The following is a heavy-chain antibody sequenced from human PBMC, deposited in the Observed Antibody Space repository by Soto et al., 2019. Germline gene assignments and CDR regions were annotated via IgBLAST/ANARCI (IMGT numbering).Heavy chain of an antibody. J-gene: IGHJ4*02. V-gene: IGHV1-3*01. Sequence: QVQLVQSGAEVKKPGASVKVSCKASGYTFTNYVMHWVRQAPGQRLEWMGSINAGDDNTKYSQKFQGRVTITTDTSASTPYMELSSLRSEDTAVYYWARESGYPLDYWGQGTLVTVSS. CDR2: INAGDDNT. CDR3: ARESGYPLDY. D-gene: IGHD3-22*01. CDR1: GYTFTNYV.